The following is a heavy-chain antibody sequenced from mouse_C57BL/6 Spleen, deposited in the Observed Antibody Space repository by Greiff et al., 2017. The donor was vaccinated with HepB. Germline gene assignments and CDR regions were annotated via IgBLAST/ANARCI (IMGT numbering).Heavy chain of an antibody. CDR2: IRNKANGYTT. V-gene: IGHV7-3*01. D-gene: IGHD2-2*01. J-gene: IGHJ4*01. Sequence: EVMLVESGGGLVQPGGSLSLSCAASGFTFTDYYMSWVRQPPGKALEWLGFIRNKANGYTTEYSASVKGRFTISRDNSQSILYLQMNALRAEDSANDDWARWLPYYAMDYWGQGTSVTVSS. CDR3: ARWLPYYAMDY. CDR1: GFTFTDYY.